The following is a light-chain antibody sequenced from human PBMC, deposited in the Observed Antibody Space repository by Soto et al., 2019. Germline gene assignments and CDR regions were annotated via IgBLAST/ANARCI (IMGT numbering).Light chain of an antibody. CDR2: ANG. Sequence: QSVLTQPPSVSGAPGQTIIISCTGTGSNIGAGYEVHWYQHRLGTAPKLLIYANGNRPSGVPERFSGSKSGTSASLAITGLQAEDEADYYCQSYDNSLSGSWVFGGGTKLTVL. V-gene: IGLV1-40*01. CDR3: QSYDNSLSGSWV. J-gene: IGLJ3*02. CDR1: GSNIGAGYE.